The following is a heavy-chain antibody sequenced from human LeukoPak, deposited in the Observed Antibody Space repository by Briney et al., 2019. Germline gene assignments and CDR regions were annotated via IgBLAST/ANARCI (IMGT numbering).Heavy chain of an antibody. CDR2: ISGSGGST. CDR1: GFTFSSYA. D-gene: IGHD3-10*01. CDR3: AKPNYYGSGSSALFDY. J-gene: IGHJ4*02. Sequence: GGSLRLSRAASGFTFSSYAMSWVRQAPGKGLEWVSAISGSGGSTYYADSVKGRFTISRDNSKNTLYLQMNSLRAEDTAVYYCAKPNYYGSGSSALFDYWGQGTLVTVSS. V-gene: IGHV3-23*01.